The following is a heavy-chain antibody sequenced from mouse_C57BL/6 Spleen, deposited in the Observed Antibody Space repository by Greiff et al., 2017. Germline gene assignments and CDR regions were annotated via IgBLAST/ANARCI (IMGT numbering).Heavy chain of an antibody. D-gene: IGHD2-2*01. Sequence: EVKVEESGGGLVKPGGSLKLSCAASGFTFSSYTMSWVRQTPEKRLEWVATISGGGGNTYYPDSVKGRFTISRDNAKNTLYLQMSSLRSEDTAFYYCARLGSYYFDYWGQGTTLTVSS. CDR1: GFTFSSYT. V-gene: IGHV5-9*01. J-gene: IGHJ2*01. CDR2: ISGGGGNT. CDR3: ARLGSYYFDY.